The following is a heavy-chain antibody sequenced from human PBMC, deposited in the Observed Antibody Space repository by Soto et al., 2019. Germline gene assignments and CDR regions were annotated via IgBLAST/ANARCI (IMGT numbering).Heavy chain of an antibody. CDR1: GFTFSSYG. V-gene: IGHV3-30*03. D-gene: IGHD2-15*01. Sequence: QVQLVESGGGVVQPGRSLRHSCAASGFTFSSYGMHWVRQAPGKGLEWVAVISYDGSNKYYADSVKGRFTISRDNSKNTLYLQMNSLRAEDTAVYYCAGKSGGGDYWGQGTLVTVSS. CDR2: ISYDGSNK. CDR3: AGKSGGGDY. J-gene: IGHJ4*02.